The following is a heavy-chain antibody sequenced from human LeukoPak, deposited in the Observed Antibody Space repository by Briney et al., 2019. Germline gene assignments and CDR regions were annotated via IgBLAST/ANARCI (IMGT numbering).Heavy chain of an antibody. D-gene: IGHD3-22*01. J-gene: IGHJ4*02. Sequence: GSLRLSCAASGFIFSTYWMSWIRQPPGKGLEWIGEINHSGSTNCNPSLKSRVTISVDTSKNQFSLKLSSVTAADTAVYYCARAPGSSGYSVDYWGQGTLVTVSS. CDR1: GFIFSTYW. V-gene: IGHV4-34*01. CDR3: ARAPGSSGYSVDY. CDR2: INHSGST.